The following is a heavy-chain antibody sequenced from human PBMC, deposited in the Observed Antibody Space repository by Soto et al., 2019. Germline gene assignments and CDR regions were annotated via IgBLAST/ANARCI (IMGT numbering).Heavy chain of an antibody. Sequence: SETLSLTCTVSGGSISSYYWSWIRQPPGKGLEWIGYIYYSGSTNYNPSLKSRVTISVDTSKNQFSLKLSSVTAADTAVYYCARDSRYAYFDYWGQGTLVTVSS. V-gene: IGHV4-59*01. CDR2: IYYSGST. CDR3: ARDSRYAYFDY. CDR1: GGSISSYY. D-gene: IGHD5-12*01. J-gene: IGHJ4*02.